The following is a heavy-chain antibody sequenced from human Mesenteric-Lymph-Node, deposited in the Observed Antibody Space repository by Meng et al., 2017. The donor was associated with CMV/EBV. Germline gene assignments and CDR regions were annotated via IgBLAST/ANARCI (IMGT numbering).Heavy chain of an antibody. CDR2: ISGRGGST. J-gene: IGHJ5*02. V-gene: IGHV3-23*01. CDR3: AKDSRYDFWSGYYPVNWFDP. Sequence: GESLKISCAASGFTFSSYAMSWVRQAPGKGLEWVSAISGRGGSTYYADSVKGRFTISRDNSKTTLYLQMNSLRAEDTAVYYCAKDSRYDFWSGYYPVNWFDPWGQGTMVTVSS. CDR1: GFTFSSYA. D-gene: IGHD3-3*01.